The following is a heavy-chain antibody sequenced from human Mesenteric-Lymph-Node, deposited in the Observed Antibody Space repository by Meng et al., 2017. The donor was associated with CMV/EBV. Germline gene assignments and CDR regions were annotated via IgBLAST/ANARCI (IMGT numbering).Heavy chain of an antibody. CDR3: ARDLYQLLSSYGMDV. V-gene: IGHV3-21*01. CDR2: ISSSSSYI. D-gene: IGHD2-2*01. Sequence: GGSLRLSCAASGFTFSSYSMNWVRQAPGKGLEWVSFISSSSSYIYNADSVKGRFTISRDNAKNSLYLQMNSLRAEDTAVYYCARDLYQLLSSYGMDVWGQGTTVTVSS. J-gene: IGHJ6*02. CDR1: GFTFSSYS.